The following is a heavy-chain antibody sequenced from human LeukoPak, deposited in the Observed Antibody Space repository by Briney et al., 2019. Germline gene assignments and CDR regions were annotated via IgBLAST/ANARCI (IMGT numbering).Heavy chain of an antibody. D-gene: IGHD5-12*01. Sequence: KPSETLSLTCAVYGGSFSGYYWSWIRQPPGKGLEWIGEINHSGSTNYNPSLKSRVTISVDMSKNQFSLKLNSVTAADTAVYYCASIYSGAWAFYDFWGQGTQVTVSS. V-gene: IGHV4-34*01. CDR2: INHSGST. CDR3: ASIYSGAWAFYDF. J-gene: IGHJ4*02. CDR1: GGSFSGYY.